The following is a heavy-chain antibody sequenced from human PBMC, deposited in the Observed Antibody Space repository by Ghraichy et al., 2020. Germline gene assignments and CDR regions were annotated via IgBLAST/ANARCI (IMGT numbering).Heavy chain of an antibody. V-gene: IGHV1-18*01. Sequence: ASVKVSCKASGYTFTSYVLTWVRQAPGQGLEWMGWITPNNGNTNYAQNLQGRVTVTTDTSTSTAYMELRSLRSDDTAVYYCAREAAGAGAAYSLDYWGQGTLVTVSS. J-gene: IGHJ4*02. CDR3: AREAAGAGAAYSLDY. CDR2: ITPNNGNT. CDR1: GYTFTSYV. D-gene: IGHD2-21*01.